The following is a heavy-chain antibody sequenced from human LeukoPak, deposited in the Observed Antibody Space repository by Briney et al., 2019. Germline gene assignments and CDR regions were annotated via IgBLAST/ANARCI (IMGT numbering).Heavy chain of an antibody. J-gene: IGHJ3*02. D-gene: IGHD3-10*01. Sequence: ASVKVSCKVSGYTFTYYYMHWVQQAPGKGREWRGLVDPEDGETIYAENFQCRVTITADTSTDTAYMELSSLRSEDTAVYYCATDGIYYAQHLYAFDIWGQGTMVTVSS. CDR1: GYTFTYYY. V-gene: IGHV1-69-2*01. CDR2: VDPEDGET. CDR3: ATDGIYYAQHLYAFDI.